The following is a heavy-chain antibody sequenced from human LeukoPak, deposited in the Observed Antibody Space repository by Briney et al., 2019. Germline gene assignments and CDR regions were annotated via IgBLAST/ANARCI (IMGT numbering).Heavy chain of an antibody. V-gene: IGHV3-23*01. CDR1: GFTFSSHA. D-gene: IGHD1-26*01. J-gene: IGHJ4*02. CDR2: ISGSGGST. CDR3: AKVKSRGSYDHFDY. Sequence: QSGGSLRLSCAASGFTFSSHAMSWVRQAPGKGLEWVSVISGSGGSTYYADSVKGRFTISRDNSKNTLYLQMNSLRAGDTAVYYCAKVKSRGSYDHFDYWGQGTLVTVSS.